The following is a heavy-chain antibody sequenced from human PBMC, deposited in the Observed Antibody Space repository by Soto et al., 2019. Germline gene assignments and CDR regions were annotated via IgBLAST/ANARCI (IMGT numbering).Heavy chain of an antibody. Sequence: EVQLVESGGGLVQPGGSLRLSCAASGFTFSSYSMNWVRQAPGKGLEWVSYISSSSSTIYYADSVKGRFTISRDNAKNSLYLQMNRLRDEDTAVYYCARAHYYDSSGYSNYYGMDVWGQGTTVTVSS. CDR3: ARAHYYDSSGYSNYYGMDV. CDR2: ISSSSSTI. J-gene: IGHJ6*02. CDR1: GFTFSSYS. D-gene: IGHD3-22*01. V-gene: IGHV3-48*02.